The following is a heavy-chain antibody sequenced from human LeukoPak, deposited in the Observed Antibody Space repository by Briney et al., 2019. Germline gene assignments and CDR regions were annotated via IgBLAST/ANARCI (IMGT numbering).Heavy chain of an antibody. CDR3: ARVRFLEWLLGAYYYYGMDV. V-gene: IGHV4-34*01. CDR1: GGSFSGYY. CDR2: INHSGST. Sequence: KPSETLSLTCAVYGGSFSGYYWSWIRQPPGKGLEWIGVINHSGSTNYNPSLKSRVTISVDTSKNQFSLKLSSVTAADTAVYYCARVRFLEWLLGAYYYYGMDVWGQGTTVTVSS. J-gene: IGHJ6*02. D-gene: IGHD3-3*01.